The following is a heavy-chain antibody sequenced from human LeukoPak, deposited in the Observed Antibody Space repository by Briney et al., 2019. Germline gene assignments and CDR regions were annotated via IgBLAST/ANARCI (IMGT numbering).Heavy chain of an antibody. CDR2: IIPIFGTA. CDR1: GGTFSGYA. CDR3: ARGKGSSGWQNPTYYYYGMDV. V-gene: IGHV1-69*13. Sequence: GASVKVSCKASGGTFSGYAISWVRQAPGQGLEWMGGIIPIFGTANYAQKFQGRVTITADESTSTAYMELSSLRSDDTAVYYCARGKGSSGWQNPTYYYYGMDVWGKGTTVTVSS. D-gene: IGHD6-19*01. J-gene: IGHJ6*04.